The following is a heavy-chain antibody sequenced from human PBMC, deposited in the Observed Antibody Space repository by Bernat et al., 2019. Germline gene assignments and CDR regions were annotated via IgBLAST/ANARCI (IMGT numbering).Heavy chain of an antibody. D-gene: IGHD6-13*01. J-gene: IGHJ1*01. V-gene: IGHV1-69*08. CDR1: GGTFSSYT. CDR3: AREVPTRAIPYSSSWYGYFQH. CDR2: IIPILGIA. Sequence: QVQLVQSGAEVKKPGSSVKVSCKASGGTFSSYTISWVRQPPGQGLEWMGRIIPILGIANYAQKFQGRVTITADKSTSTAYMELSSLRSEDTAVYYCAREVPTRAIPYSSSWYGYFQHWGQGTLVTVSS.